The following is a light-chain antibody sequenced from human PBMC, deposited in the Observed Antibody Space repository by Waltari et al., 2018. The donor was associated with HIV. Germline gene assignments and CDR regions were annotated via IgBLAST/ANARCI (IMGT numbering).Light chain of an antibody. CDR2: YNSDSDK. CDR3: MIWPGNVWV. J-gene: IGLJ3*02. V-gene: IGLV5-37*01. CDR1: TNLNVVYYH. Sequence: QPVVTQPPSSSASPGESSRLPCTLPTNLNVVYYHISCYQHKPGSPPRFLLYYNSDSDKGQGSGVPSRFSGSKDASANAGILLISGLQSEDEAYYYCMIWPGNVWVFGGGTELTVL.